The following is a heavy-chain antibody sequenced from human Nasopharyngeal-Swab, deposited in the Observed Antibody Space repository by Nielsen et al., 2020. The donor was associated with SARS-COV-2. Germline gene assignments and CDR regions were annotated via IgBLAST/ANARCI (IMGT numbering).Heavy chain of an antibody. Sequence: GESLKISCAASGFTFSSYAMSWVRQAPRKGLEWVSAISGSGGSTYYADSVKGRFTISRDNSKNTLYLQMNSLRAEDTAVYYCAKDLLKYCSGGSCYAGFYYYYGMDVWGQGTTVTVSS. CDR1: GFTFSSYA. CDR2: ISGSGGST. J-gene: IGHJ6*02. CDR3: AKDLLKYCSGGSCYAGFYYYYGMDV. D-gene: IGHD2-15*01. V-gene: IGHV3-23*01.